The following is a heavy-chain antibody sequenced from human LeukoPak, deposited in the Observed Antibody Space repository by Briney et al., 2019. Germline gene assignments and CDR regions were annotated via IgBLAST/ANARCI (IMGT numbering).Heavy chain of an antibody. CDR2: MKYDGSEN. V-gene: IGHV3-7*01. CDR1: GFTFSSYW. D-gene: IGHD6-13*01. CDR3: ARDIEAAGLFLDY. Sequence: PGXSLRLSCAASGFTFSSYWMSWVRQAAGKGVEWVANMKYDGSENDYVDSVKGRFTIYRDNAKNSLYLQMNSLRAEDTAVYYCARDIEAAGLFLDYWGQGTLVTVSS. J-gene: IGHJ4*02.